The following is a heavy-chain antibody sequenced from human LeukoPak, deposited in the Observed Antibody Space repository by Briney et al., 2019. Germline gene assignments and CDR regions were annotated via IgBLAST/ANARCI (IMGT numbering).Heavy chain of an antibody. D-gene: IGHD3-10*01. V-gene: IGHV3-74*03. J-gene: IGHJ5*02. CDR3: ARALFGASVGTDT. CDR2: INEDGSRT. Sequence: GGSLRLSCAASGFIFSNYGMYWVRQAPGKGLVWVSRINEDGSRTMYADSVKGRFTISRDNAERTLYMEMTSLRADDTAVYYCARALFGASVGTDTSGQGTLVTVSS. CDR1: GFIFSNYG.